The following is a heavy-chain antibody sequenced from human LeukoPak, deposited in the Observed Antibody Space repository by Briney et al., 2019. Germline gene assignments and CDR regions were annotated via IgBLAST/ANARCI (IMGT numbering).Heavy chain of an antibody. D-gene: IGHD3-22*01. J-gene: IGHJ4*02. Sequence: SETLSLTCTVSGGSISSYYWSWIRQPAGKGLEWIGRIYTSGSTNYNPSLKSRVTMSVDTSKNQFSLKLSSVTAADTAVYYCARASYYDSSGYSYFDYWGQGTLATVSS. CDR3: ARASYYDSSGYSYFDY. CDR1: GGSISSYY. CDR2: IYTSGST. V-gene: IGHV4-4*07.